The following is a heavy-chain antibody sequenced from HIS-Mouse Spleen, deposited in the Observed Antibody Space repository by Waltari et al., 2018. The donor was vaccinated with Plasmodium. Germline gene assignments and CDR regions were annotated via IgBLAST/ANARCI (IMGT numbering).Heavy chain of an antibody. V-gene: IGHV4-34*01. CDR1: GGSFSGYY. J-gene: IGHJ2*01. Sequence: QVQLQQWGAGLLKPSETLSLTCAVYGGSFSGYYWSGFRKPPGKGLEWIGEINHSGSTNYTPSLKSRVTISVDTSKNQFSLKLSSVTAADTAVYYCARVTSAGVYWYFDLWGRGTLVTVSS. D-gene: IGHD3-3*01. CDR3: ARVTSAGVYWYFDL. CDR2: INHSGST.